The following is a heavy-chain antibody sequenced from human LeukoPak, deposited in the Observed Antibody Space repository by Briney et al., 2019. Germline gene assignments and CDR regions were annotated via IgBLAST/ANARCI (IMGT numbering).Heavy chain of an antibody. V-gene: IGHV3-74*01. CDR2: INEDGSII. CDR1: GFTFSSYW. CDR3: VRDLILVWTPGDGLVY. Sequence: GGSLRLSCAASGFTFSSYWMPWVRQAPGKGLEWVSRINEDGSIITYADSVKGRFTISRDNAKNTLYLQMNSLRAEDTAVYYCVRDLILVWTPGDGLVYWGQGTLVTVSS. J-gene: IGHJ4*02. D-gene: IGHD2-8*01.